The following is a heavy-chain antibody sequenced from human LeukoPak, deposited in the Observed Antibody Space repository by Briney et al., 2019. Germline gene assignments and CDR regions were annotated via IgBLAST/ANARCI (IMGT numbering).Heavy chain of an antibody. Sequence: PGGSLRLSCAASGFTFSSSAMSWVRQAPGKGLEWVAVISYDGNNKEYADSVKGRFTISRDNSKNTLFLLMNSLRVEDTAVYYCAREPPGGTTAADSWGQGTLVTVSS. CDR1: GFTFSSSA. CDR2: ISYDGNNK. D-gene: IGHD1/OR15-1a*01. CDR3: AREPPGGTTAADS. J-gene: IGHJ4*02. V-gene: IGHV3-30-3*01.